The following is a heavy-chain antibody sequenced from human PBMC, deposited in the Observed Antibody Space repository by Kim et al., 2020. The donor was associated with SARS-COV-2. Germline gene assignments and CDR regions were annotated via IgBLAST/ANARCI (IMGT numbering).Heavy chain of an antibody. Sequence: ASVKVSCKASGYTFTGYYMHWVRQAPGQGLEWMGWINPNSGGTNYAQKFQGRVTMTRDTSISTAYMELSRLRSDDTAVYYCARDPGSSSSGYYYYGMDVWGQGTTVTVSS. CDR3: ARDPGSSSSGYYYYGMDV. V-gene: IGHV1-2*02. D-gene: IGHD6-6*01. CDR2: INPNSGGT. CDR1: GYTFTGYY. J-gene: IGHJ6*02.